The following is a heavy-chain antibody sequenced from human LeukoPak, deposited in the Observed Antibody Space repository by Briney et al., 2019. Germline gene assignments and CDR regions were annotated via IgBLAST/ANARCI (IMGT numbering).Heavy chain of an antibody. CDR3: ASSYVYSGSYHSLSFDY. D-gene: IGHD1-26*01. V-gene: IGHV1-18*01. J-gene: IGHJ4*02. CDR2: ISAYNGNT. Sequence: GASVKVSCKASGYTFTSYGISWVRQAPGQGLEWMGWISAYNGNTNYAQKLQGRVTMTTDTSTSTAYMELRSLRSDDTAVYYCASSYVYSGSYHSLSFDYWGQGTLVTVSS. CDR1: GYTFTSYG.